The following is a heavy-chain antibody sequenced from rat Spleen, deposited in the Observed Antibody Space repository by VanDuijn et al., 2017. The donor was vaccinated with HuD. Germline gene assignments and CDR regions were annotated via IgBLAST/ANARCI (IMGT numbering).Heavy chain of an antibody. Sequence: EVQLLESGGGLVQPGRSLKLSCVASGFTFNYYWMTWIRQVPGRGLEWVASITSTGGTTYYPDSVKGRFTISRDNAKTTLYLQMNSLRSEDTATYYCTARFDWFAYWGQGTLLTVSS. CDR2: ITSTGGTT. CDR3: TARFDWFAY. CDR1: GFTFNYYW. V-gene: IGHV5-31*01. J-gene: IGHJ3*01.